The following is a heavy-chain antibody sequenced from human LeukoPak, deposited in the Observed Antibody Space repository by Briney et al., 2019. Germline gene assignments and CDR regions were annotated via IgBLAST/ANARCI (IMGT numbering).Heavy chain of an antibody. Sequence: SGTLSLTCTVSGGSISSYYWSWIRQPPGKGLEWIGYIYYSGSTNYNPSLKSRVTISVDTSKNQFSLKLSSVTAADTAVYYCARLTVVTVDAFDIWGQGTMVTVSS. CDR2: IYYSGST. CDR3: ARLTVVTVDAFDI. V-gene: IGHV4-59*08. D-gene: IGHD4-23*01. J-gene: IGHJ3*02. CDR1: GGSISSYY.